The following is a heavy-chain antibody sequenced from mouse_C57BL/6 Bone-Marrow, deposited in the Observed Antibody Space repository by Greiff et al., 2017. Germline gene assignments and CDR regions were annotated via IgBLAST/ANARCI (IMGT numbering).Heavy chain of an antibody. D-gene: IGHD2-5*01. Sequence: EVQLQQSGTVLARPGASVKMSCKTSGYTFTSYWMHWVKQRPGQGLEWIGAIYPGNSDTSYNQKFKGKAKLTAVTSASTAYMELSSLTNEDSAIYFCARSGSNYGGFFAYWGQGTLVTVSA. CDR3: ARSGSNYGGFFAY. J-gene: IGHJ3*01. V-gene: IGHV1-5*01. CDR2: IYPGNSDT. CDR1: GYTFTSYW.